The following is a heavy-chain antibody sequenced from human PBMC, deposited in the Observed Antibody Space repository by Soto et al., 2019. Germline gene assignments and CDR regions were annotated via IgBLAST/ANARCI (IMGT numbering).Heavy chain of an antibody. CDR2: IYYSGST. Sequence: SETLSLTCTVSGGSVSSGSYYWSWIRQPPGKGLEWIGYIYYSGSTNYNPSLKSRVTISVDTSKNQFSLKLSSLTAADTAVYYCARDGITGTLRWFDPWGQGTLVTVSS. J-gene: IGHJ5*02. CDR3: ARDGITGTLRWFDP. CDR1: GGSVSSGSYY. V-gene: IGHV4-61*01. D-gene: IGHD1-7*01.